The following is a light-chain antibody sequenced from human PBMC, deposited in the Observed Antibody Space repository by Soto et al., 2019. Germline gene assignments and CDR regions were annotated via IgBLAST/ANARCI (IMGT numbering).Light chain of an antibody. V-gene: IGKV3-15*01. CDR2: XAX. CDR3: QQYNNWPIT. CDR1: QTVLTN. Sequence: IVMTQSPATLSVSPGERAXXXXXASQTVLTNLAWYQQKPGQAPRLLIYXAXXXSXAIXAGFSGSGSATEFTLTISSLQSEDFAVYYCQQYNNWPITFGQGTRLEIK. J-gene: IGKJ5*01.